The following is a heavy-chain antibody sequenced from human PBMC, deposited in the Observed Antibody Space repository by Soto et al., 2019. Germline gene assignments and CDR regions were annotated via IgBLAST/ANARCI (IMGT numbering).Heavy chain of an antibody. V-gene: IGHV4-31*03. CDR3: ARATRRDIVVVPAAIGPPSFDY. CDR2: IYYSGST. D-gene: IGHD2-2*02. Sequence: SETLSLTCTVSGGSISSGGYYWSWIRQHPGKGLEWIGYIYYSGSTYYNPSLKSRVTISVDTSKNQFSLKLSSVTAADTAVYYCARATRRDIVVVPAAIGPPSFDYWGQGTLVTVS. J-gene: IGHJ4*02. CDR1: GGSISSGGYY.